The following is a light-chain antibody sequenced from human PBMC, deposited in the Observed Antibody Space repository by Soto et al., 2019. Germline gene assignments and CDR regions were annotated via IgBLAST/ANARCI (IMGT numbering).Light chain of an antibody. J-gene: IGKJ1*01. CDR1: QSVSSN. Sequence: EIVMTQSAANLSVSPGERATLSCRASQSVSSNLAWYQQKPGQAPRLLIYGASTRATGIPARFSGSGSGTEFTLTISSLQSEDFAVYYCQQYNNWPGTFGQGTKVEIK. CDR2: GAS. CDR3: QQYNNWPGT. V-gene: IGKV3-15*01.